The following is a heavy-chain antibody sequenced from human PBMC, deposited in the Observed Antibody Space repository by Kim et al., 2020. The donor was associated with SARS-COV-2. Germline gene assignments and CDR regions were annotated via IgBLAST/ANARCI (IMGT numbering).Heavy chain of an antibody. V-gene: IGHV4-59*08. Sequence: SETLSLTCTVSCGSISSYYWGWIRQPPGKGLEWIGYIYYSGSTNYNPSLGSRITISVDTSKYHFSRKLSSVTAADTSVYYCARLRYGCYVGPIDYWGQGT. D-gene: IGHD5-12*01. CDR3: ARLRYGCYVGPIDY. J-gene: IGHJ4*02. CDR1: CGSISSYY. CDR2: IYYSGST.